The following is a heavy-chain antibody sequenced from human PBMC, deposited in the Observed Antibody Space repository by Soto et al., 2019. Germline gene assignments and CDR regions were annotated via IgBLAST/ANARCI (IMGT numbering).Heavy chain of an antibody. CDR3: ASLTPKDRWFDP. CDR1: GVSISSGGYY. D-gene: IGHD2-15*01. Sequence: TLSLTCTVSGVSISSGGYYWSWIRQHPGKGLEWIGYIYYSGSTYYNPSLKSRVTISVDTSKNQFSLKLSSVTAADTAVYYCASLTPKDRWFDPWGQGTLFTVSS. V-gene: IGHV4-31*03. CDR2: IYYSGST. J-gene: IGHJ5*02.